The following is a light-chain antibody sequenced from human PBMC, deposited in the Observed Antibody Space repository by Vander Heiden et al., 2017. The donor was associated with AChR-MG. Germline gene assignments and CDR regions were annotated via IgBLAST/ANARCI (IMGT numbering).Light chain of an antibody. V-gene: IGLV1-44*01. CDR1: SSNVGSKT. CDR2: SNN. J-gene: IGLJ2*01. CDR3: ANWDVSRNGPV. Sequence: QSLLPQPPSASGTPRQRVPISCSGSSSNVGSKTVDWYYQLQGTETKRRIVSNNQQPSGVPARFSCYKSGTYASPEISGLQSEDEADDYCANWDVSRNGPVFGGGTKLTVL.